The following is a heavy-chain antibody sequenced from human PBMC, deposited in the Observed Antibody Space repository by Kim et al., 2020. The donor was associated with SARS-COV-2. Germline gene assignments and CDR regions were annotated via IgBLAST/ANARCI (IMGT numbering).Heavy chain of an antibody. CDR3: ARDSNIRRAITMVRGVIHDAFDI. CDR2: IYYSGST. V-gene: IGHV4-39*07. Sequence: SETLSLTCTVSGGSISSSSYYWGWIRQPPGKGLEWIGSIYYSGSTYYNPSLKSRVTISVDTSKNQFSLKLSSVTAADTAVYYCARDSNIRRAITMVRGVIHDAFDIWGQGTMVTVSS. CDR1: GGSISSSSYY. D-gene: IGHD3-10*01. J-gene: IGHJ3*02.